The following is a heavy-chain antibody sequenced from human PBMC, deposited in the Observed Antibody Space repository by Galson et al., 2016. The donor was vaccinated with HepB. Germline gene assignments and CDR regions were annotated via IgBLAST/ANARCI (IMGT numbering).Heavy chain of an antibody. Sequence: SETLSLTCGVDGLTFTGYFWSWMRQVPGKGLEWLGEIHHTGSTNYNPSVESQIPLTADTSKRQSSLTLTSVTAADTAPYFCAAYPCAAHRPYFDFWSQGSLVAVSS. D-gene: IGHD6-25*01. CDR3: AAYPCAAHRPYFDF. V-gene: IGHV4-34*08. J-gene: IGHJ4*02. CDR2: IHHTGST. CDR1: GLTFTGYF.